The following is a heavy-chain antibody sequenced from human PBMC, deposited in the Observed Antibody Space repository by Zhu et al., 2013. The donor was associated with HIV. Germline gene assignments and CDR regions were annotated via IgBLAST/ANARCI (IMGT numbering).Heavy chain of an antibody. V-gene: IGHV1-2*02. CDR1: GYTFTGYY. CDR3: ARVPNSSGYHSGYLDL. CDR2: INPNSGGT. D-gene: IGHD3-22*01. J-gene: IGHJ2*01. Sequence: QVQLVQSGAEVKKPGASVKVSCKASGYTFTGYYIHWVRQAPGQGLEWMGWINPNSGGTNYAQKFQGRVTMTRDTSISTAYMELSRLRSDDTAVYYCARVPNSSGYHSGYLDLWAVAPWSLSPQ.